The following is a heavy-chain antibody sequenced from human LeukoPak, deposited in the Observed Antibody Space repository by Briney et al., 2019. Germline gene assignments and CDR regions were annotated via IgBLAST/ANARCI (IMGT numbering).Heavy chain of an antibody. D-gene: IGHD3-10*01. J-gene: IGHJ4*02. Sequence: GASVTVSFKASGYTFTSYDINWVRQATGQGLEWMGWINPNSGGTNYAQKFQGRVTMTRDTSISTAYMELSRLRSDDTAVYYCARDLITMVRGVIIGYWGQGTQVTVSS. CDR1: GYTFTSYD. V-gene: IGHV1-2*02. CDR2: INPNSGGT. CDR3: ARDLITMVRGVIIGY.